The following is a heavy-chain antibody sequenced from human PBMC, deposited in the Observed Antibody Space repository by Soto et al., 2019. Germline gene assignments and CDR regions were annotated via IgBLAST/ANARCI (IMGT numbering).Heavy chain of an antibody. D-gene: IGHD2-15*01. CDR2: VWKDGNTK. Sequence: QVQLVESGGGVVQPGQSLRLSCAASGFSVSNYGMHWVRQAPGKGLEWVAVVWKDGNTKHYGDSVKGRFTISRDNSKNTLELKMSSLRGEDTAVYYCARGEGWTAEAFDIWGQGTRVTVSS. J-gene: IGHJ3*02. CDR1: GFSVSNYG. CDR3: ARGEGWTAEAFDI. V-gene: IGHV3-33*01.